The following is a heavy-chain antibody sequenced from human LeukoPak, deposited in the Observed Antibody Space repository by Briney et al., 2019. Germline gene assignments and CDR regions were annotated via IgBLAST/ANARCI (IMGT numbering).Heavy chain of an antibody. CDR2: INTDGITT. Sequence: GGSLRLSCAASGFTFSSYWMHWVRQAPGKGLVWVSRINTDGITTTYADSVKGRFTVSRDNAKNTLYLQMNSLRAEDTAVYYCARVGVAAAGRTGGFGYWGQGTLVTVSS. CDR1: GFTFSSYW. D-gene: IGHD6-13*01. V-gene: IGHV3-74*01. CDR3: ARVGVAAAGRTGGFGY. J-gene: IGHJ4*02.